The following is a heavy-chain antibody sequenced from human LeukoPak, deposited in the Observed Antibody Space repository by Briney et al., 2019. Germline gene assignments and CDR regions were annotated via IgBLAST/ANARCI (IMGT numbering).Heavy chain of an antibody. J-gene: IGHJ3*02. CDR3: ARGGLVRGTINSLIGFGI. Sequence: SETLSLTCGVYGVASSGNYWSWIRQSPGRGLEWIGEINHSGSTNYNPSLKSRVIISIDTSKNQFSLQLNSVTPEDTALYYCARGGLVRGTINSLIGFGIWGQGIMVTVSS. CDR1: GVASSGNY. D-gene: IGHD3-10*01. V-gene: IGHV4-34*01. CDR2: INHSGST.